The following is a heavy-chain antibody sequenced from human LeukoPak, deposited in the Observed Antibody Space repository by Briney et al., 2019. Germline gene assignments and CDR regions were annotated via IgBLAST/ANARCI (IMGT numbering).Heavy chain of an antibody. V-gene: IGHV3-66*04. J-gene: IGHJ6*02. Sequence: GGSLRLSCAASGFTVSSNYMSWVRQAPGKGLEWVSVIYSGGNTYYADSVKGRFTISRDNSKNTLYLQMNSLRAEDTAVYYCARHRADFGDYSMDVWGQGTTVTVSS. CDR2: IYSGGNT. D-gene: IGHD4-17*01. CDR1: GFTVSSNY. CDR3: ARHRADFGDYSMDV.